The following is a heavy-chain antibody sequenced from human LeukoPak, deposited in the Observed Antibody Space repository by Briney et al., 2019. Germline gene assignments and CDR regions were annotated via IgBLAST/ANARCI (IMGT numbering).Heavy chain of an antibody. Sequence: GASVKASCKVSGYTLTELSMHWVRQAPGKGLEWMGGFDPEDGETIYAQKFQGRVTMTEDTSTDTAYMELSSLRSEDTAVYYCATVRTWEPMTWFDPWGQGTLVTVSS. D-gene: IGHD1-26*01. V-gene: IGHV1-24*01. CDR3: ATVRTWEPMTWFDP. CDR2: FDPEDGET. CDR1: GYTLTELS. J-gene: IGHJ5*02.